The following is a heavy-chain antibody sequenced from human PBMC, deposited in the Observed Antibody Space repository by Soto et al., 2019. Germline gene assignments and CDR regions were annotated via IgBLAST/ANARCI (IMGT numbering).Heavy chain of an antibody. J-gene: IGHJ4*02. CDR1: GFTXTSSA. CDR3: AADATAWQQMVPSDY. D-gene: IGHD2-8*01. Sequence: SXKVSYKASGFTXTSSAFKLVRQARGQRLEWIGWIAVGSGYTNYAQRFKDRVTLTREMSKATTYMEMSRLTSEDTAIYYCAADATAWQQMVPSDYWGQGTLVTVSS. CDR2: IAVGSGYT. V-gene: IGHV1-58*01.